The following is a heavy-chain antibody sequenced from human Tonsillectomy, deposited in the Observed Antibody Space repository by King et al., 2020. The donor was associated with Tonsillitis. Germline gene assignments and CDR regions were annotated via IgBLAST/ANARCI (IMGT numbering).Heavy chain of an antibody. J-gene: IGHJ4*02. V-gene: IGHV3-23*04. D-gene: IGHD3-9*01. CDR2: ISGSGGST. Sequence: VQLVESGGGLVQPGGSLRLSCAASGFTFRNYAMSWVRQAPGKGLEWVSAISGSGGSTNYADSVKGRFTISRDNSKNTLYLQVNSLRAEDTAVYYCAKEYYDILTGYYARPFDYWGQGTLVTVTS. CDR3: AKEYYDILTGYYARPFDY. CDR1: GFTFRNYA.